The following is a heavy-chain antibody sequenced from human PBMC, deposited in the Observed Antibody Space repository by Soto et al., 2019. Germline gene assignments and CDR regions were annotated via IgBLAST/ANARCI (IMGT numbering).Heavy chain of an antibody. J-gene: IGHJ5*02. CDR2: ISAYNGNT. Sequence: QVQLVQSGAEVKKPGASVKVSCKASGYTFTSYGISWVRQAPGQGLEWMGWISAYNGNTNYAQKLQGRVTMTTDTSTSTADMELRSLRSDDTAVYYCARDRLESGYDPDWFDPWGQGTLVTVSS. CDR1: GYTFTSYG. D-gene: IGHD5-12*01. CDR3: ARDRLESGYDPDWFDP. V-gene: IGHV1-18*01.